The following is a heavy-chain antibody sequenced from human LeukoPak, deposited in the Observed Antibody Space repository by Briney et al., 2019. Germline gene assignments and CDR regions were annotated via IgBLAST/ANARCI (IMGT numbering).Heavy chain of an antibody. J-gene: IGHJ6*03. V-gene: IGHV5-51*01. Sequence: GESLKISCKGSGYSFTSYWIGWVRQMPGKGLEWMGIIYPGDCDTRYSPSFRGQVTILADKSISTAYLQWSSLKASDTAMYYCARLRVTGEFYYYYYMDVWGKGTTVTVSS. D-gene: IGHD7-27*01. CDR2: IYPGDCDT. CDR1: GYSFTSYW. CDR3: ARLRVTGEFYYYYYMDV.